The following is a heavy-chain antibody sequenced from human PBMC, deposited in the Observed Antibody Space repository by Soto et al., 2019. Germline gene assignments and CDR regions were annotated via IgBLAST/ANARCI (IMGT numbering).Heavy chain of an antibody. V-gene: IGHV3-23*01. D-gene: IGHD6-13*01. J-gene: IGHJ4*02. CDR3: AKDMWVWRGYFDY. CDR1: GFNLSSQA. CDR2: IGGSGGST. Sequence: GSLRPPCAAPGFNLSSQAMSWVPPAPGKGLEWVPAIGGSGGSTYYADPVKGRFTISRDNSKNTLYLKMNSLRAEDTAVYYCAKDMWVWRGYFDYWGQGTLVTVSS.